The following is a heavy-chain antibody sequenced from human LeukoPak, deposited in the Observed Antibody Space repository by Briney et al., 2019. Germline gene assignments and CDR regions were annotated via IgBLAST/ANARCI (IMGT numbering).Heavy chain of an antibody. CDR2: IYYSGST. J-gene: IGHJ4*02. CDR1: GGSISSSSYY. Sequence: PSETLSLTCTVSGGSISSSSYYWGWIRQPPGKGLEGIGCIYYSGSTYYNPSLKSRVTISVDTSKNQFSLKLSSVTAADTAVYYCARRFHSSLTGYQIDYWGQGTLVTVSS. D-gene: IGHD3-9*01. V-gene: IGHV4-39*01. CDR3: ARRFHSSLTGYQIDY.